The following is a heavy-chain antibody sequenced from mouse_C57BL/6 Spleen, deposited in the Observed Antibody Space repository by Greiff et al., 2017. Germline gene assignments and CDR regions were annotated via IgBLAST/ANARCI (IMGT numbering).Heavy chain of an antibody. CDR2: IYPGSGNT. V-gene: IGHV1-66*01. CDR1: GYSFTSYY. D-gene: IGHD2-1*01. Sequence: VQLQQSGPELVKPGASVKISCKASGYSFTSYYIHWVKQRPGQGLEWIGWIYPGSGNTKYNEKFKGKATLTADTSSSTAYMQLSSLTSEDSAVYYGARSLHFCAMDVWGKGTSVTVSS. CDR3: ARSLHFCAMDV. J-gene: IGHJ4*01.